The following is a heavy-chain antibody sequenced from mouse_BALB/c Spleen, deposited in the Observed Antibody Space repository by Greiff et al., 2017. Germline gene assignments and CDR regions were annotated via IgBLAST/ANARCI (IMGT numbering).Heavy chain of an antibody. D-gene: IGHD1-1*01. CDR2: IYPGNSDT. CDR1: GYTFTSYW. Sequence: VQLQQSGTVLARPGASVKMSCKASGYTFTSYWMHWVKQRPGQGLEWIGAIYPGNSDTSYNQKFKGKAKLTAVTSTSTAYMELSSLTNEDSAVYYCTISLYYYGSSYVGYYAMDYWGQGTSVTVSS. J-gene: IGHJ4*01. CDR3: TISLYYYGSSYVGYYAMDY. V-gene: IGHV1-5*01.